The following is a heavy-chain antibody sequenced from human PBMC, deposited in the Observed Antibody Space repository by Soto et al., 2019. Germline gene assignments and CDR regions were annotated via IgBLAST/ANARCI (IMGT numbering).Heavy chain of an antibody. V-gene: IGHV3-53*01. J-gene: IGHJ6*02. CDR2: IYSDNKT. CDR3: ARGYWAGGMDV. CDR1: GFTVSSNY. D-gene: IGHD2-8*02. Sequence: EVQLVESGGGLIQSGGSLRLSCAASGFTVSSNYMNWVRQAPGKGLEWVSVIYSDNKTYYADSLKGRFTISRDKSNNTLYIQMTSLRAEDTAIYYCARGYWAGGMDVWGQGTTITVSS.